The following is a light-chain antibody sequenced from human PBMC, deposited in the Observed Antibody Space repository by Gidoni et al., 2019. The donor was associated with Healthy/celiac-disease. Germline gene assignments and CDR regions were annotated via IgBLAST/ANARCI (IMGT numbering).Light chain of an antibody. CDR1: QSVSSSY. Sequence: EIVLTQSPGTRSLSPGERATLSCRASQSVSSSYLAWYQQKPGQAPRLLIYGSSSRATCIPDRFSGSGSGTDFPLTISRLEPEDFAVYYCQQYGSSRGTFGQGTKLEIK. CDR2: GSS. V-gene: IGKV3-20*01. CDR3: QQYGSSRGT. J-gene: IGKJ2*02.